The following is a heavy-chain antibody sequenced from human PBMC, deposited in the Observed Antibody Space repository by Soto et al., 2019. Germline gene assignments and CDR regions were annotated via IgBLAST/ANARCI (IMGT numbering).Heavy chain of an antibody. CDR3: GGDSSGYYYPDVFDI. J-gene: IGHJ3*02. Sequence: GGSLRLSCAASGFTFSSFWMHWVRQAPGKGLVWVSRINSDGSSTSYADSVKGRFTISRDNAKNSLYLQMNSLRDEDTAVYYCGGDSSGYYYPDVFDIWGQGTMVTVSS. D-gene: IGHD3-22*01. V-gene: IGHV3-74*01. CDR2: INSDGSST. CDR1: GFTFSSFW.